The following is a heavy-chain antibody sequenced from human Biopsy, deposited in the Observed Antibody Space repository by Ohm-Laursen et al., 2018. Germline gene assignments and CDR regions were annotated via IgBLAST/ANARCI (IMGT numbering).Heavy chain of an antibody. CDR1: EGTFSNYG. CDR2: NIPILGTR. J-gene: IGHJ1*01. D-gene: IGHD3-9*01. CDR3: ATKLTGYFHH. Sequence: SSVKVSCKSPEGTFSNYGVNWVRQAPGQGLEWLGGNIPILGTRNYAQKFQDRVTVAANTSTSTATMELRSLRSDDTAVYYCATKLTGYFHHWGQGTLVIVSS. V-gene: IGHV1-69*06.